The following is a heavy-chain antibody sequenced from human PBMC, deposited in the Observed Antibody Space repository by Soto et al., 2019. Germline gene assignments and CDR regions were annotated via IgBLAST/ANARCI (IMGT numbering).Heavy chain of an antibody. J-gene: IGHJ3*02. CDR2: ISGSGGST. CDR3: AKYQGVELVDTDMVGLDSFDI. V-gene: IGHV3-23*01. Sequence: EVQLLESGGGLVQPGGSLRLSCAASGFTFSSYAMSWVRQAPGKGLEWVSAISGSGGSTYYADSVKSRFTISRDNSKNALYLQMDSLRAEDTSVYYCAKYQGVELVDTDMVGLDSFDIWGQGTMVTVSS. D-gene: IGHD5-18*01. CDR1: GFTFSSYA.